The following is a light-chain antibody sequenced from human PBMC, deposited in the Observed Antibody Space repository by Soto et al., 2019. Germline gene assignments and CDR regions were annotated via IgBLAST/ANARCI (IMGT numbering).Light chain of an antibody. CDR3: QHHVNVPRT. CDR1: QSVSKNY. Sequence: DIVLTQSPGTLSLSPGERATLSCRASQSVSKNYLAWYQQKPGQAPRLLIYGASTRATGIPDRFSGSGSGTDFTLTISRLEPEDFAVYYCQHHVNVPRTFGQGTKVDIK. J-gene: IGKJ1*01. CDR2: GAS. V-gene: IGKV3-20*01.